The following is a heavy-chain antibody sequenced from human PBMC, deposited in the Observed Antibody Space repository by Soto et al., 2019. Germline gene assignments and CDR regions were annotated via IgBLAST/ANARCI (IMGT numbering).Heavy chain of an antibody. J-gene: IGHJ6*02. Sequence: SETLSLTCTVSGGSISSGGYYWSWIRQHPGKGLEWIGYIYYSGSTYYNPSLKSRVTISVDTSKNQFSLKLSSVTAADTAVYYCARDPGYSGSYGGFDYYYYGMDVWGQGTTVTVSS. V-gene: IGHV4-31*03. CDR1: GGSISSGGYY. CDR3: ARDPGYSGSYGGFDYYYYGMDV. CDR2: IYYSGST. D-gene: IGHD1-26*01.